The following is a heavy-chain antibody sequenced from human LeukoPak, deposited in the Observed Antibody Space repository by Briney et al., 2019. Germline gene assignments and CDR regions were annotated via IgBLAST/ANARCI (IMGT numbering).Heavy chain of an antibody. CDR1: GFTFSSYG. CDR2: IWYGGSNK. V-gene: IGHV3-33*01. Sequence: PGGSLRLSCAASGFTFSSYGMHWVRQAPGKGLEWVAVIWYGGSNKYYADSVKGRFTISRDNSKNTLYLQMNSLRAEDTAVYYCARLWELEGAFDIWGQGTMVTVSS. J-gene: IGHJ3*02. CDR3: ARLWELEGAFDI. D-gene: IGHD1-26*01.